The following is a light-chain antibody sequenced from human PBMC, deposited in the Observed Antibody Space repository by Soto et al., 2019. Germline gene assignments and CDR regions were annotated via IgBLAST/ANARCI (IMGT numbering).Light chain of an antibody. Sequence: LTQSPATLSFSPGERATLSCRASQIVSSYLAWYQQKPGQAARLLIYDASNRATGIQARFSGSGSGTDFTLTISSLEPEDFAIYYCQQRTNWPPITFGQGTRLAIK. V-gene: IGKV3-11*01. CDR2: DAS. J-gene: IGKJ5*01. CDR3: QQRTNWPPIT. CDR1: QIVSSY.